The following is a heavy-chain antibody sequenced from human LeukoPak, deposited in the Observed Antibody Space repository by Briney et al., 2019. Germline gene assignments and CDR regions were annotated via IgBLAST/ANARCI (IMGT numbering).Heavy chain of an antibody. J-gene: IGHJ4*02. CDR1: GGSFSGYS. CDR3: ASPGGPTRGAAFSY. Sequence: SESLSLTCAVYGGSFSGYSWRWIRPPPGKGRECIGEINHSGSTNYNPSLKSRVTISVDTSKNQFSLQLSSVTAADTAVYYCASPGGPTRGAAFSYWGQGTLVTVSS. V-gene: IGHV4-34*01. CDR2: INHSGST. D-gene: IGHD6-25*01.